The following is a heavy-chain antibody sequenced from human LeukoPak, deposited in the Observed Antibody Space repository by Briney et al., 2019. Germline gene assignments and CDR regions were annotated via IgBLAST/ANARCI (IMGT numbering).Heavy chain of an antibody. Sequence: SETLSLTCTVSGGSISSSTYYWGWIRQPPGKGLEWIGYIYYSGSTNYNPSLKSRVTISVDTSKNQFSLKLSSVTAADTAVYYCARCASSWYYFDYWGQGTLVTVSS. CDR1: GGSISSSTYY. CDR2: IYYSGST. V-gene: IGHV4-61*05. J-gene: IGHJ4*02. CDR3: ARCASSWYYFDY. D-gene: IGHD6-13*01.